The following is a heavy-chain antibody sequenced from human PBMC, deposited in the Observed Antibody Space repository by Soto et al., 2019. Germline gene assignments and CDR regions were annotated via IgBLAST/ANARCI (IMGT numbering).Heavy chain of an antibody. CDR3: AIDCSSTSCYELTEYFQH. V-gene: IGHV3-23*01. D-gene: IGHD2-2*01. CDR1: GFTFSSYA. Sequence: GGSLRLSCAASGFTFSSYAMSWVRQAPGKGLEWVSAISGSGGSTYYADSVKGRFTISRDNSKNTLYLQMNSLRAEDTAVYYCAIDCSSTSCYELTEYFQHWGQGTLVTVSS. J-gene: IGHJ1*01. CDR2: ISGSGGST.